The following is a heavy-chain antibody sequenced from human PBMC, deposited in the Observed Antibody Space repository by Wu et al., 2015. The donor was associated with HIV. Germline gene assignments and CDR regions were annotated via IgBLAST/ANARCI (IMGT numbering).Heavy chain of an antibody. D-gene: IGHD3-10*01. J-gene: IGHJ4*02. CDR3: AREIQLLYQ. V-gene: IGHV1-69*06. Sequence: QVQLVQSGAEVKNPGASVKVSCKASGYTFTFYDINWVRQAPGQGLEWMGEIIPIFGTTAYSQKFQGRVTITADKSTSTAYMELSSLRSEDTATYYCAREIQLLYQWGQGTLVTVTS. CDR2: IIPIFGTT. CDR1: GYTFTFYD.